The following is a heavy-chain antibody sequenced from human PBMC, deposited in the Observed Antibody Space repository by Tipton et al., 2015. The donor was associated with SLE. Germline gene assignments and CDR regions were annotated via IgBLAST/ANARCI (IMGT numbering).Heavy chain of an antibody. Sequence: LRLSCAVSGYSISSGYYWGWIRQPPGKGLEWIGSIYHSGSTYYNPSLKSRVTTSVDTSKNQFSLQLNSVTAADTAVYYCARDQGPHGTSGYFDYWGQGTLVTVSS. D-gene: IGHD2-8*01. CDR2: IYHSGST. CDR3: ARDQGPHGTSGYFDY. J-gene: IGHJ4*02. V-gene: IGHV4-38-2*02. CDR1: GYSISSGYY.